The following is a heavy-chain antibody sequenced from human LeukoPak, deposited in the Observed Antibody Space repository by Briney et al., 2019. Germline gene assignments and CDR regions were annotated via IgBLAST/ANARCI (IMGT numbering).Heavy chain of an antibody. Sequence: ASVKVSCKASGYTFTGYYMHWVRQAPGQGLEWMGWINPNSGGTNYAQKFQGRVTMTRDTSISTAYMELSRLRSDDTAVYYCARPQGEDDAFDIWGQGTMVTVSS. D-gene: IGHD1-26*01. CDR2: INPNSGGT. CDR3: ARPQGEDDAFDI. J-gene: IGHJ3*02. CDR1: GYTFTGYY. V-gene: IGHV1-2*02.